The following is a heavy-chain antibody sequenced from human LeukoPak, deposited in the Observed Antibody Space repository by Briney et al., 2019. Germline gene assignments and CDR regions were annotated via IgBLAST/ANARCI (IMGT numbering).Heavy chain of an antibody. Sequence: GGSLRLSCAASGFTFSSYEMNWVRQAPGKGLEWVSYISSSGSTIYYADSVKGRFTISRDNAKNSLYLQMNSLRAEDTAVYYCARVFAGYCSSTSCFSYYFDYWGQGTLVTVSS. CDR2: ISSSGSTI. D-gene: IGHD2-2*01. CDR3: ARVFAGYCSSTSCFSYYFDY. J-gene: IGHJ4*02. V-gene: IGHV3-48*03. CDR1: GFTFSSYE.